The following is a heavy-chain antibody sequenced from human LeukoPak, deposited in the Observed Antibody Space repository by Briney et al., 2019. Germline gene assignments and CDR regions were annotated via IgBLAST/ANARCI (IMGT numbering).Heavy chain of an antibody. V-gene: IGHV1-3*01. CDR1: GYTFTSYA. CDR2: INAGNGNT. Sequence: GASVKVSCKASGYTFTSYAMHWVRQAPGQRLEWMGWINAGNGNTKYSQKFQGRVTITRDTSASTAYMELRSLRSDDTAVYYCASFYYGSGSPHYYGMDVWGQGTTVTVSS. D-gene: IGHD3-10*01. CDR3: ASFYYGSGSPHYYGMDV. J-gene: IGHJ6*02.